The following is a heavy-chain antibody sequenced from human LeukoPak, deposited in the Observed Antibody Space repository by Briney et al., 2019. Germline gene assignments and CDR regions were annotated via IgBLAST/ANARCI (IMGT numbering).Heavy chain of an antibody. Sequence: SETLSLTCTVSGGSISSSSYYWGWIRQPPGKGLEWIGSIYYSGSTYYNPSLKSRVTISVNTSKNQFSLKLSSVTAADTAVYYCAAIHWSGYYVWGQGTLVTVSS. CDR1: GGSISSSSYY. V-gene: IGHV4-39*07. D-gene: IGHD3-3*01. CDR3: AAIHWSGYYV. J-gene: IGHJ4*02. CDR2: IYYSGST.